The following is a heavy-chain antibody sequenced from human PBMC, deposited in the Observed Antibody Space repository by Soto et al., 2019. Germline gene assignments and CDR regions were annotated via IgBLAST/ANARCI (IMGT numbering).Heavy chain of an antibody. Sequence: ASVKVSCKASGYTFTGYYMHWVRQAPGQGLEWMGWINPNSGGTNNAQKFQGWVTMTRDTSISTAYMELSRLRSDDTAGYYCAGNRVGVGATACDYNSCKDVWGQGTTVTGS. J-gene: IGHJ6*02. D-gene: IGHD4-4*01. CDR3: AGNRVGVGATACDYNSCKDV. V-gene: IGHV1-2*04. CDR1: GYTFTGYY. CDR2: INPNSGGT.